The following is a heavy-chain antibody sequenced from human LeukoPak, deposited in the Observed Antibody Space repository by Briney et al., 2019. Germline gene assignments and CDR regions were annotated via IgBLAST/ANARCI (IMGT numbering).Heavy chain of an antibody. V-gene: IGHV3-30*18. D-gene: IGHD6-19*01. CDR2: ISYDGSNK. CDR3: AKVSSGSDAFDI. CDR1: GFTFSSYG. J-gene: IGHJ3*02. Sequence: PGGSLRLSCAASGFTFSSYGMHWVRQAPGKGLEWVAVISYDGSNKYYADSVKGRFTISRDNSKNTLYLQMNSLRAEDTAVYYCAKVSSGSDAFDIWGQGTMDTVSS.